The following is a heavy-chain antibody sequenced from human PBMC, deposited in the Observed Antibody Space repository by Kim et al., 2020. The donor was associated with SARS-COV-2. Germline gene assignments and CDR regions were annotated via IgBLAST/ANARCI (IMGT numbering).Heavy chain of an antibody. V-gene: IGHV1-69*13. CDR3: ARFSDTMIVDDDYFDY. CDR1: GGTFSSYA. CDR2: IIPIFGTA. D-gene: IGHD3-22*01. Sequence: SVKVSCKASGGTFSSYAISWVRQAPGQGLEWMGGIIPIFGTANYAQKFQGRVTITADESTSTAYMELSSLRSEDTAVYYCARFSDTMIVDDDYFDYWGQGTLVTVSS. J-gene: IGHJ4*02.